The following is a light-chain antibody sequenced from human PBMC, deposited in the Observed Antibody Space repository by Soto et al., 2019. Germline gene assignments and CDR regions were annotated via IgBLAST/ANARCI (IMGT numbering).Light chain of an antibody. CDR2: GAS. CDR3: QQSYSAPIT. V-gene: IGKV1-39*01. CDR1: QRINSY. Sequence: DIQMTQSPSSLSASVGDRVSITCRASQRINSYLNWYQQKPGKAPKLLINGASSLQSGVPSRFSGSGSGTDFTLTISSLQPEDFATYYCQQSYSAPITFGQGTRLEIK. J-gene: IGKJ5*01.